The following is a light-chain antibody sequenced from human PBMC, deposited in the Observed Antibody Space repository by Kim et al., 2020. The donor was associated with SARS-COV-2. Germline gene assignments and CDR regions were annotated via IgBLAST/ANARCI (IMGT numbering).Light chain of an antibody. Sequence: GQSITISCTGTSSDVGSYNLVSWYQQHPGKAPKLVIYEDSKRPSGVSNRFSGAKSGNTASLTISGLQAEDEADYYCCSYARSITYVFGTGTKVTVL. J-gene: IGLJ1*01. CDR1: SSDVGSYNL. V-gene: IGLV2-23*01. CDR3: CSYARSITYV. CDR2: EDS.